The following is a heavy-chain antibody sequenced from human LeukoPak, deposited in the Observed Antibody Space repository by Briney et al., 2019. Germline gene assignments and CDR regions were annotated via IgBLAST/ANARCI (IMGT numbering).Heavy chain of an antibody. CDR2: ISGGGGNT. CDR1: GFTFSTYG. Sequence: GGSLRLSCAASGFTFSTYGMSWVRQAPGKGLEWVSPISGGGGNTYYADSVKGRFTISRDNPKNTLYLQMNSLRAEDTAVYYCAKGDTFADYWGQGTLVTVSS. J-gene: IGHJ4*02. CDR3: AKGDTFADY. V-gene: IGHV3-23*01. D-gene: IGHD2/OR15-2a*01.